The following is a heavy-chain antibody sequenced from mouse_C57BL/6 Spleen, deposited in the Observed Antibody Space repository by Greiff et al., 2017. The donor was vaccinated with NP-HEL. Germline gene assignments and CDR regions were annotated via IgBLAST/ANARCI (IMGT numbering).Heavy chain of an antibody. CDR2: IDPSDSYT. D-gene: IGHD2-4*01. CDR3: ARLYYDYDVGYYAMDY. Sequence: QVQLQQPGAELVRPGTSVKLSCKASGYTFTSYWMPWVKQRPGQGLEWIGVIDPSDSYTTYNQKFKGKATLTVATSSSTAYMQLSSLTSEDSAVYYCARLYYDYDVGYYAMDYWGQGTSVTVSS. CDR1: GYTFTSYW. V-gene: IGHV1-59*01. J-gene: IGHJ4*01.